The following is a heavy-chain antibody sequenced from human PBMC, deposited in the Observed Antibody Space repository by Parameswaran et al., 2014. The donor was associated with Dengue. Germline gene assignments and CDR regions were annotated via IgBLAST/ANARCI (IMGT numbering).Heavy chain of an antibody. V-gene: IGHV4-39*01. J-gene: IGHJ6*02. Sequence: WIRQPPGKGLEWIGSIYYSGSTYYNPSLKSRVTISVDTSKNQFSLKLSSVTAADTAVYYCARRYSSSWNPAAPYYYYYYGMDVWGQGTTVTVSS. CDR2: IYYSGST. CDR3: ARRYSSSWNPAAPYYYYYYGMDV. D-gene: IGHD6-13*01.